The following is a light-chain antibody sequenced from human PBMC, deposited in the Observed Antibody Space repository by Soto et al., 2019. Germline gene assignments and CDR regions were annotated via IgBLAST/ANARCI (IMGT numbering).Light chain of an antibody. V-gene: IGLV2-23*01. CDR2: EGS. CDR3: CSYADSSTYV. J-gene: IGLJ1*01. Sequence: QSVLTQPASVSGSPGQSITISCTGTSSDVGSYNLVSWYQQHPGKAPKLMIYEGSKRPSGVSNRFSGSKSGNTASLTISGLQAEDEADYYCCSYADSSTYVCGTGTKV. CDR1: SSDVGSYNL.